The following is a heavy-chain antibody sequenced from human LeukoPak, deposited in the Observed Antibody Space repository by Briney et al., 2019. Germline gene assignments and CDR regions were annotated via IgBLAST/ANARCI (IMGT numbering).Heavy chain of an antibody. CDR3: ARDYYDSSSYYYAL. Sequence: SETLSLTCTVSGGSISSYYWSWIRQPAGKGLEWIGRIYTSGGTNYNPSLKSRVTMSIDTSKNQFSLKLSSVTAADTAVYYCARDYYDSSSYYYALWGQGTLVTVSS. CDR2: IYTSGGT. CDR1: GGSISSYY. V-gene: IGHV4-4*07. D-gene: IGHD3-22*01. J-gene: IGHJ4*02.